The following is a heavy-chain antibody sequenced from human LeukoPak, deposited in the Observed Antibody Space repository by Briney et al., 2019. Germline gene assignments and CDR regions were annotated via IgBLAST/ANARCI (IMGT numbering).Heavy chain of an antibody. CDR1: GGTFSSYA. Sequence: GASVKVSCKASGGTFSSYAISWVRQAPGQGLEWMGGIIPIFGTANYAQKFQGRVTITADESTSTAYMELSSLRSEDTAVYYCARDLLWSSSWGLLDYWGQGTLVTVSS. V-gene: IGHV1-69*13. CDR3: ARDLLWSSSWGLLDY. J-gene: IGHJ4*02. D-gene: IGHD6-13*01. CDR2: IIPIFGTA.